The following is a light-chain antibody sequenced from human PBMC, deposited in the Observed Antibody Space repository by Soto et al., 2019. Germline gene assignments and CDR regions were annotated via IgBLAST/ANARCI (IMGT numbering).Light chain of an antibody. Sequence: ETVLTQSPGTLSLSPGARATLSCRASQSVSSSYLAWYQQKPGQAPRLLIYGASSRATGIPDRFSGSGSGTDFTLTISRLEPEDFAVYYCQQYGSSVRTFGQGTKVDIK. J-gene: IGKJ1*01. CDR3: QQYGSSVRT. CDR2: GAS. CDR1: QSVSSSY. V-gene: IGKV3-20*01.